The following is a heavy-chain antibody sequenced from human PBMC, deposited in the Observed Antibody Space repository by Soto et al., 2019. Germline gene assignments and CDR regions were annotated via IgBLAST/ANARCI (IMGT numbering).Heavy chain of an antibody. V-gene: IGHV4-34*01. Sequence: SETLSLTCAVYGGSFSGYYWSWIRQPPGKGLEWIGEINHSGSTNYNPSLKSRVTISVDTSKNQFSLKLSSVTAADTAVYYCARISVVPAAMSQLLYYYYYMDVWGKGTTVTVSS. CDR2: INHSGST. CDR1: GGSFSGYY. J-gene: IGHJ6*03. D-gene: IGHD2-2*01. CDR3: ARISVVPAAMSQLLYYYYYMDV.